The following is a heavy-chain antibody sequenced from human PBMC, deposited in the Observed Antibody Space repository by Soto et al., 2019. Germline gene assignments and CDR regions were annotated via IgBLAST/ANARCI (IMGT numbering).Heavy chain of an antibody. V-gene: IGHV4-31*03. Sequence: SETLSLTCTVSGGSFSSGNYYWSWIRQHPGKGLEWIGYIYYSGSTYYNPSLKGRVTISLDTSKNQFSLNLSSVTAADTAVYYCARETRSSSYLVDWGQGNLVTVSS. D-gene: IGHD3-22*01. J-gene: IGHJ4*02. CDR1: GGSFSSGNYY. CDR2: IYYSGST. CDR3: ARETRSSSYLVD.